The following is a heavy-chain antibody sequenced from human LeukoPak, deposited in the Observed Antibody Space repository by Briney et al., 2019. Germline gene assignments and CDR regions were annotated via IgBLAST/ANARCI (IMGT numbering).Heavy chain of an antibody. V-gene: IGHV4-61*01. D-gene: IGHD6-13*01. CDR3: AREFYSSSRSYYGMDV. CDR2: IYYSGST. Sequence: SETLSLTCTVSGGSISSSSYYWSWIRQPPGKGLEWIGYIYYSGSTNYNPSLKSRVTISVDTSKNQFSLKLSSVTAADTAVYYCAREFYSSSRSYYGMDVWGQGTTVTVSS. CDR1: GGSISSSSYY. J-gene: IGHJ6*02.